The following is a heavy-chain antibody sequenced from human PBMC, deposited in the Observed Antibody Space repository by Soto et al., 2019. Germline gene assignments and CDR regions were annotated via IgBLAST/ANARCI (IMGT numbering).Heavy chain of an antibody. J-gene: IGHJ4*02. Sequence: SVKVSCKASGGTFSSYAISWMRQAPGQGLEWMGGIIPIFGTANYAQKFQGRVTITADESTSTAYMELSSLRSEDTAVYYCARATYYYDSSGYISRQLFDYCGQGTLVTVSS. CDR2: IIPIFGTA. D-gene: IGHD3-22*01. CDR1: GGTFSSYA. V-gene: IGHV1-69*13. CDR3: ARATYYYDSSGYISRQLFDY.